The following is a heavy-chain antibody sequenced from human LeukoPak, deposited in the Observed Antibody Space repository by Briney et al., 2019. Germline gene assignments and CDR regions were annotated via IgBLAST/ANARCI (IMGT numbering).Heavy chain of an antibody. CDR3: AQSGSLYFPYDY. Sequence: AGGSLRLSCAVSGFTFSNYWMSWVRQAPGKGLEWVSAISGSGGSTYYADSVKGRFTISRDNSKNTLYLQMNSLRAEDTAVYYCAQSGSLYFPYDYWGQGALVIVSP. CDR2: ISGSGGST. D-gene: IGHD2-15*01. CDR1: GFTFSNYW. V-gene: IGHV3-23*01. J-gene: IGHJ4*02.